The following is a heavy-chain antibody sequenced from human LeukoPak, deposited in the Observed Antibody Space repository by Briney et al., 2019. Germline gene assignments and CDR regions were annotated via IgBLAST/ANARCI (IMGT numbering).Heavy chain of an antibody. CDR2: ISSTSSYI. CDR3: ATINFRPY. D-gene: IGHD1-1*01. Sequence: GGSLRLSCAASGFIFNSHSMNWVRQAPGKGLEWVSSISSTSSYIYYADSVKSRFTISRDDAKNSLFLQMNSLRAEDTAIYYCATINFRPYWGQGTLVTVSS. CDR1: GFIFNSHS. J-gene: IGHJ4*02. V-gene: IGHV3-21*04.